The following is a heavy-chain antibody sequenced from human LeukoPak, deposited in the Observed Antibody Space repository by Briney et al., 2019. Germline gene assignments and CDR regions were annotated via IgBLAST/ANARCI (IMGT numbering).Heavy chain of an antibody. J-gene: IGHJ6*02. D-gene: IGHD1-14*01. V-gene: IGHV4-59*12. CDR2: IYYSGST. CDR3: AITRTYYYYGMDV. Sequence: SETLSLTCTVSGGSISSYYWSWIRQPPGKGLEWIGYIYYSGSTYYNPSPKSRVTISVDTSKNQFSLKLSSVTAADTAVYYCAITRTYYYYGMDVWGQGTTVTVSS. CDR1: GGSISSYY.